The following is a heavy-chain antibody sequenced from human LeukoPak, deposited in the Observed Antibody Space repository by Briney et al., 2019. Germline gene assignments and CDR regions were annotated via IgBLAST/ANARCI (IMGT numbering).Heavy chain of an antibody. D-gene: IGHD4-23*01. V-gene: IGHV3-23*01. CDR2: ISGSGGST. J-gene: IGHJ4*02. CDR3: ARAAYGGNSRDKLDY. CDR1: GFTFSSYA. Sequence: TGGSLRLSCAASGFTFSSYAMSWVRQAPGKGLEWVSAISGSGGSTYYADSVKGRFTISRDNSKNTLYLQMNSLRAEDTAVYYCARAAYGGNSRDKLDYWGQGTLVTVSS.